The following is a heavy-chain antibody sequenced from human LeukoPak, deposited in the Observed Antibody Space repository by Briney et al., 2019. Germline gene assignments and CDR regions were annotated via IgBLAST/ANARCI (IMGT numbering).Heavy chain of an antibody. CDR2: IYYSGST. CDR3: ARHWPLYGSGPYSGFDP. CDR1: GGSISSSSYY. J-gene: IGHJ5*02. D-gene: IGHD3-10*01. V-gene: IGHV4-39*01. Sequence: SETLSLTCTVSGGSISSSSYYWGWIRQPPGKGLEWIGSIYYSGSTYYNPSLKSRVTISVDTSKNQFSLKLRSVTAADTAVYYCARHWPLYGSGPYSGFDPWGQGTLVTVSS.